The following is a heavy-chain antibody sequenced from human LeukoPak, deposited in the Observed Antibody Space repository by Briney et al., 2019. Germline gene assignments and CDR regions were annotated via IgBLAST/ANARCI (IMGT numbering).Heavy chain of an antibody. D-gene: IGHD3-22*01. CDR1: GFTVSSNY. Sequence: GGSLRLSCAASGFTVSSNYMSWVRQAPGKGLEWVSSFGTRSTSIYHAGSVKGRFAISRDNAKNSLYLQMNSLRAEDTALYYCAREVSEGFDFWGQGTLVTVSS. CDR2: FGTRSTSI. CDR3: AREVSEGFDF. V-gene: IGHV3-21*01. J-gene: IGHJ4*02.